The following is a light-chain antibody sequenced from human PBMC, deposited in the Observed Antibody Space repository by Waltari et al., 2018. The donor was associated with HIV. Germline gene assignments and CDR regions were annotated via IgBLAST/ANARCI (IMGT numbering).Light chain of an antibody. CDR1: QGISTW. J-gene: IGKJ2*01. CDR3: QQTNSFPLT. V-gene: IGKV1-12*01. CDR2: DAS. Sequence: DVQLTQSPRSLSASIGDRLTNTCRASQGISTWLAWYRQIPGNVPELLIYDASTLKSGVPSRFSGSGSGTNFSLTISGLQPEDFATYFFQQTNSFPLTFGLGT.